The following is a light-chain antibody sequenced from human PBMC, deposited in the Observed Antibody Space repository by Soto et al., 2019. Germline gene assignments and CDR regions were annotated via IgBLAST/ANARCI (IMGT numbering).Light chain of an antibody. J-gene: IGLJ1*01. Sequence: QSVLTQPASVSGSPGQSVAISCSGTSSDVGAYNYVSWYQQHPGKAPKLLLSEVSNRPSGVSDRFFGSKSGNTASLTISGLQAEDEADYYCVSYTSSTTYVFGTGTKVTVL. CDR2: EVS. V-gene: IGLV2-14*01. CDR1: SSDVGAYNY. CDR3: VSYTSSTTYV.